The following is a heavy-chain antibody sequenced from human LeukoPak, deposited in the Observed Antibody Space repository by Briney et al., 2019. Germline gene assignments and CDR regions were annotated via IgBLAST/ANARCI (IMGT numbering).Heavy chain of an antibody. CDR1: GGSISGSSHY. Sequence: PSETLSLTCTVSGGSISGSSHYWGWVRQPPGKGLECIGFIYYTESTYSNPSLKSRVALSIDRTKNQFSLKLSSVTAADTAVHYCARSSYYDTSGYYDYWGQGALVTVSS. V-gene: IGHV4-39*01. D-gene: IGHD3-22*01. CDR2: IYYTEST. CDR3: ARSSYYDTSGYYDY. J-gene: IGHJ4*02.